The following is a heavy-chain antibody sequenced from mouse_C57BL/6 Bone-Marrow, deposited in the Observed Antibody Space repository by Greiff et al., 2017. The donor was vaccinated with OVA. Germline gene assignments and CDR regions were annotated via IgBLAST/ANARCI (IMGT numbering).Heavy chain of an antibody. CDR2: IYPRSGST. CDR1: GYTFTSYG. CDR3: ASFYYGNYEGFAY. Sequence: VQVVESGAELARPGASVKLSCKASGYTFTSYGISWVKQRTGQGLEWIGEIYPRSGSTYYNEKFKGKATLTADKSSSTAYMELRSLTSEDSAVYFCASFYYGNYEGFAYWGQGTLVTVSA. J-gene: IGHJ3*01. D-gene: IGHD2-1*01. V-gene: IGHV1-81*01.